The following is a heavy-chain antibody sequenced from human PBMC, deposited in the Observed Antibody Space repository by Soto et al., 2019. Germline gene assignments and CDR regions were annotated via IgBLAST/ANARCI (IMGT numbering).Heavy chain of an antibody. CDR2: ISHTGKT. J-gene: IGHJ5*02. D-gene: IGHD1-1*01. CDR3: ARETWNTHGRHFRLEP. V-gene: IGHV4-59*01. CDR1: GGSFSGYY. Sequence: SETLSLTCAVYGGSFSGYYWTWIRQTPGKGLEWIGDISHTGKTNYNPSLESRVTIAVDLSENQFSLKLRSVTAADSALYFCARETWNTHGRHFRLEPWGQGTLVTVSS.